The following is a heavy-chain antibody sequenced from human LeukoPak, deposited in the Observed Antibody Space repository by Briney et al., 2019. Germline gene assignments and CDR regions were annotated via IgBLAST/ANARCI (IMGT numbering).Heavy chain of an antibody. CDR2: ISYDGSNK. J-gene: IGHJ5*02. V-gene: IGHV3-30-3*01. Sequence: PGGSLRLSCAASGFTFSSYAMYWVRQAPGKGLEWVAVISYDGSNKYYADSVKGRFTISRDNSKNTLYLQMNSLRAEDTAVYYCARAFLQQLVPGNSFDPWGQGTLVTVSS. CDR1: GFTFSSYA. D-gene: IGHD6-13*01. CDR3: ARAFLQQLVPGNSFDP.